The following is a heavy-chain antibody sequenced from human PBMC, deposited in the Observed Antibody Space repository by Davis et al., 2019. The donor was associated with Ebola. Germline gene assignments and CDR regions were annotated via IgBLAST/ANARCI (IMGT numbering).Heavy chain of an antibody. J-gene: IGHJ6*02. CDR1: GYSFTTYA. Sequence: ASVKVSCKASGYSFTTYAMHWVRQAPGQRLEWMGWINAGNGNTKYSQKFQGRVTMTTDTSTSTAYMELRSLRSDDTAVYYCARVRDYAYYYGMDVWGQGTTVTVSS. D-gene: IGHD4-17*01. V-gene: IGHV1-3*01. CDR2: INAGNGNT. CDR3: ARVRDYAYYYGMDV.